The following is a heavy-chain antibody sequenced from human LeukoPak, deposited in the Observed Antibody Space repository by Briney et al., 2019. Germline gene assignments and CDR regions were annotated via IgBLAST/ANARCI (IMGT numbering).Heavy chain of an antibody. J-gene: IGHJ5*02. D-gene: IGHD3-10*01. V-gene: IGHV4-4*07. CDR3: ARDSGTTGEVKFDH. Sequence: SETLSLTCTVCGDSLGSYYWSWIRQSAAKRREGIESISGSATITYNPALQSRLTISIDTSKNQFSLKLMSVTAADTAVYYCARDSGTTGEVKFDHWGQGTLVTVSS. CDR1: GDSLGSYY. CDR2: ISGSATI.